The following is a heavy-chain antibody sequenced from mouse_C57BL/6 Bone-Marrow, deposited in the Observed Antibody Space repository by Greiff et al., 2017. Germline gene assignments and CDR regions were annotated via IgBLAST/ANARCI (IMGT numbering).Heavy chain of an antibody. CDR3: ARWGWLLRDAMDY. CDR1: GYTFTSYW. Sequence: VQLQPPGAELVKPGASVKVSCKASGYTFTSYWMHWVKQRPGQGLEWIGRIHPSDSDTNYNQKFKGKATLTADKSSSTAYMQLSSLTSEDSAVYFCARWGWLLRDAMDYWGQGTSVTVSS. D-gene: IGHD2-3*01. CDR2: IHPSDSDT. J-gene: IGHJ4*01. V-gene: IGHV1-74*01.